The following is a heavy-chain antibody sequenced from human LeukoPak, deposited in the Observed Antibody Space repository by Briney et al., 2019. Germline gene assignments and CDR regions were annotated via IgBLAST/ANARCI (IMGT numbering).Heavy chain of an antibody. Sequence: GGSLRHSCEVSGFIFKNAWMSWVRQAPGKGLEWVANIKQDGSEKYYVDSVKGRFTISRDNAKNSLYLQMNSLRAEDTAVYYCARENYYYYYMDVWGKGTTVTVSS. V-gene: IGHV3-7*01. CDR2: IKQDGSEK. CDR3: ARENYYYYYMDV. J-gene: IGHJ6*03. CDR1: GFIFKNAW.